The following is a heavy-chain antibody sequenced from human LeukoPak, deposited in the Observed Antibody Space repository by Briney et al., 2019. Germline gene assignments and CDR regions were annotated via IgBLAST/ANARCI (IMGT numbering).Heavy chain of an antibody. CDR2: IFPIIDMA. D-gene: IGHD5-24*01. CDR3: ARGRGEMATIKGCAFDI. V-gene: IGHV1-69*02. CDR1: GGPFSSYT. J-gene: IGHJ3*02. Sequence: GASVKVSCKASGGPFSSYTINWVRLVPGQGLESMGRIFPIIDMANYAQKFHGRVTIIVDKSTNTAYMELSSLRPEDTAVYYCARGRGEMATIKGCAFDIWGQGTMVTVSS.